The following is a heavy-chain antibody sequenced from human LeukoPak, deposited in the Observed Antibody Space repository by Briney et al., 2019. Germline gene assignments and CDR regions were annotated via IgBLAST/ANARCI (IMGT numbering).Heavy chain of an antibody. V-gene: IGHV4-59*01. J-gene: IGHJ6*03. CDR1: GGSISSYY. Sequence: KTSETLSLTCTVSGGSISSYYWSWIRQPPGKGLEWIGYIYYSGSTNYNPSLKSRVTISVDTSKNQFSLKLSSVTAADTAVYYCARNQNDFWSGYFSYYMDVWGKGTTVTVSS. CDR2: IYYSGST. D-gene: IGHD3-3*01. CDR3: ARNQNDFWSGYFSYYMDV.